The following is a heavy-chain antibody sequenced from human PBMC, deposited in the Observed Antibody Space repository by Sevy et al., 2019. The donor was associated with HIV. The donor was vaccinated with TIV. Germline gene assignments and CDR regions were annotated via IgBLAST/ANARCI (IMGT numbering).Heavy chain of an antibody. Sequence: GESLKISCKGSGNSFSTYWIAWVRQMPGKGLEWIGIIYPGDSVPRYRPSFQGHVIISADKSINTAYLQWSSLEASDTAIYYCARLREEGDYFDYWGQGTLVTVSS. D-gene: IGHD1-26*01. CDR2: IYPGDSVP. CDR3: ARLREEGDYFDY. CDR1: GNSFSTYW. J-gene: IGHJ4*02. V-gene: IGHV5-51*01.